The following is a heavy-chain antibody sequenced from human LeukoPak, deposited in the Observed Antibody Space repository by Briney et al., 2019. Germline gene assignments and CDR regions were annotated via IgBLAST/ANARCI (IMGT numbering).Heavy chain of an antibody. CDR2: IYPGDSDT. V-gene: IGHV5-51*01. CDR1: GYSFTSYW. D-gene: IGHD2-15*01. J-gene: IGHJ4*02. CDR3: ARPYCSGGSCYSGYFDY. Sequence: GESLRISCKGSGYSFTSYWISWVRQMPGKGLEWMGIIYPGDSDTRYSPSFQGQVTISADKSISTAYLQWSSLKASDTAMYYCARPYCSGGSCYSGYFDYWGQGTLVTVSS.